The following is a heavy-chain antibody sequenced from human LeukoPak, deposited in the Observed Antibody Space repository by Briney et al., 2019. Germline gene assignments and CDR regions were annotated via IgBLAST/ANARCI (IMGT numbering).Heavy chain of an antibody. D-gene: IGHD4-23*01. V-gene: IGHV3-23*01. CDR3: AKETTVVSLDLDY. Sequence: PGGSLRLSCAASGFTFNNYFMTWVRQAPGKGLEWVSAISGSGGNTYYADSVKGRFTISRDNSKNTLYLQMNSLRAEDTAVYYCAKETTVVSLDLDYWGQGTLVTVSS. CDR2: ISGSGGNT. J-gene: IGHJ4*02. CDR1: GFTFNNYF.